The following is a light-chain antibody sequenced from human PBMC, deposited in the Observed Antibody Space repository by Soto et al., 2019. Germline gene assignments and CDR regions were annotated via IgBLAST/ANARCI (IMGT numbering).Light chain of an antibody. CDR3: QHYGSSRT. CDR2: GAS. J-gene: IGKJ1*01. V-gene: IGKV3-20*01. CDR1: QSVSSS. Sequence: EFVLTLSLRTLCLCTGERATLSCRASQSVSSSLAWYQQKPGQAPRLLIYGASSRATGIPDRFSGSGSGPDFTLTISRLEPEDFAVYFCQHYGSSRTFGQGTKVDIK.